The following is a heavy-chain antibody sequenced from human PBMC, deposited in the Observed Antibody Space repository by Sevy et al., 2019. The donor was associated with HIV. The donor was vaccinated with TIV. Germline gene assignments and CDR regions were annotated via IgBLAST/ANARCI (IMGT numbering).Heavy chain of an antibody. CDR1: GFTFGDYA. CDR3: SRALATVATPEYYFDY. D-gene: IGHD4-17*01. J-gene: IGHJ4*02. CDR2: IRRNSYEPYGGTT. V-gene: IGHV3-49*03. Sequence: GESLKISCTSSGFTFGDYAMSWFRQAPGKGLEWVAFIRRNSYEPYGGTTEYAASVKGRFTISRDDSKSIAYLQMNSLKTEDTAVYYCSRALATVATPEYYFDYWGQGVLVTVSS.